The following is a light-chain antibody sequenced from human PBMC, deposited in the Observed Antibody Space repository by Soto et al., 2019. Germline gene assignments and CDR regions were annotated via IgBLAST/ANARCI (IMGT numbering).Light chain of an antibody. CDR3: AAWDDSLTGPV. CDR2: NNN. J-gene: IGLJ1*01. Sequence: QSVLTQPPSASGTPGQRVTISCSGSNSNVGSNSVNWYQHLPGTAPKLLIYNNNQRPSGVPDRFSGSKSGTSASLAISGLQSEDEADYYCAAWDDSLTGPVFGTGTKVTVL. V-gene: IGLV1-44*01. CDR1: NSNVGSNS.